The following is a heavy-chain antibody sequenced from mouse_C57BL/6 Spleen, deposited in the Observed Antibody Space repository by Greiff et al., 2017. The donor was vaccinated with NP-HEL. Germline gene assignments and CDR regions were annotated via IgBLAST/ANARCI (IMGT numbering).Heavy chain of an antibody. CDR1: GFTFTDYY. CDR2: IRNKANGYTT. CDR3: ARYGGTGTRYFDV. V-gene: IGHV7-3*01. D-gene: IGHD4-1*01. J-gene: IGHJ1*03. Sequence: EVQLVESGGGLVQPGGSLSLSCAASGFTFTDYYMSWVRQPPGKALEWLGFIRNKANGYTTEYSASVKGRFTISRDNSQSILYLLMNALRAEDSATYYCARYGGTGTRYFDVWGTGTTVTVSS.